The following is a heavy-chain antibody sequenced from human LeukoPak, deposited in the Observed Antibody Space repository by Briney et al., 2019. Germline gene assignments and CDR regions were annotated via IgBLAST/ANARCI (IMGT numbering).Heavy chain of an antibody. CDR1: GGSISSSSYY. CDR3: AGGGESGTPVY. D-gene: IGHD3-16*01. V-gene: IGHV4-61*01. CDR2: IYYSGST. Sequence: PSETLSLTCTVSGGSISSSSYYWSWIRQPPGKGLEWIGYIYYSGSTNYNPSLKSRVTISVDTSKNQFSLKLSSVTAADTAVYYCAGGGESGTPVYWGQGTLVTVSS. J-gene: IGHJ4*02.